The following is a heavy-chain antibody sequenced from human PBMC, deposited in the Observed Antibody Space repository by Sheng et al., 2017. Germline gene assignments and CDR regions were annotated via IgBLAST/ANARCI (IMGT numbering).Heavy chain of an antibody. J-gene: IGHJ3*02. CDR2: IYYSGST. V-gene: IGHV4-39*07. CDR3: ARKGSRGDDAFDI. Sequence: QLQLQESGPGLVKPSETLSLTCTVSGGSISSSSYYWGWIRQPPGKGLEWIGSIYYSGSTYYNPSLKSRVTISVDTSKNQFSLKLSSVTAADTAVYYCARKGSRGDDAFDIWGQGTSGHRLF. D-gene: IGHD3-10*01. CDR1: GGSISSSSYY.